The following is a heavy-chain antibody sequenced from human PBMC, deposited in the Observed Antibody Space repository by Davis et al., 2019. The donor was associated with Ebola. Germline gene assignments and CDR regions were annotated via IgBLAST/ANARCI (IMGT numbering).Heavy chain of an antibody. D-gene: IGHD3-10*01. CDR1: GYTFTSYA. CDR2: ISAYNGNT. Sequence: ASVKVSCKASGYTFTSYAMHWVRQAPGQRLEWMGWISAYNGNTNYAQKLQGRVTMTTDTSTSTAHMELRSLRSDDTAVYYCARATTMVRGDTWFDPWGQGTLVTVSS. J-gene: IGHJ5*02. V-gene: IGHV1-18*01. CDR3: ARATTMVRGDTWFDP.